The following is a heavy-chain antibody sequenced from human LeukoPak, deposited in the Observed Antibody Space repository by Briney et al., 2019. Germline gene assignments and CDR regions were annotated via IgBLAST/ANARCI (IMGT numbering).Heavy chain of an antibody. CDR3: ARVLREYRGYANYYSYQWTS. Sequence: ASVKVSCKASGHSFTNYEIKWVRQATGQGLEWMGWVNLYNDNTGYAQKFQGRVTISKDTSTSTAYMELSSLRSEDTAVYYCARVLREYRGYANYYSYQWTSGAKGPRSPSP. V-gene: IGHV1-8*03. D-gene: IGHD5-12*01. J-gene: IGHJ6*03. CDR1: GHSFTNYE. CDR2: VNLYNDNT.